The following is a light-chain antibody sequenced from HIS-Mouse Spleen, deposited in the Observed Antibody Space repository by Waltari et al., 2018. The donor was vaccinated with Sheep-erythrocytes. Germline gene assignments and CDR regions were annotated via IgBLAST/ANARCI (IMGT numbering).Light chain of an antibody. J-gene: IGLJ1*01. V-gene: IGLV2-11*01. CDR3: CSYAGSYNHV. CDR2: DVS. CDR1: TSDVGGYNY. Sequence: HSPLPHPPPVSGSPGQSSPIPCPGTTSDVGGYNYVSWYQQHPGKAPKLMIYDVSKRPSGVPDRFSGSKSGNTASLTISGLQAEDEADYYCCSYAGSYNHVFATGTKVTVL.